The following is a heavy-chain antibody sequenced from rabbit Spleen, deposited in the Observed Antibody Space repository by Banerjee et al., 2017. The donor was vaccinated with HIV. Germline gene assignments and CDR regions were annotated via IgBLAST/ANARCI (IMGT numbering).Heavy chain of an antibody. Sequence: QEQLEESGGGLVQPEGSLTLTCTASGFSFSSSYYMCWVRQAPGKGLEWIGYIRKDSGQTDNANWAKGRFTISKTSSTTVTLQMTSLTAADTATYFCARNLWGGSNLWGQGTLVTVS. CDR3: ARNLWGGSNL. CDR1: GFSFSSSYY. D-gene: IGHD3-1*01. J-gene: IGHJ4*01. V-gene: IGHV1S45*01. CDR2: IRKDSGQT.